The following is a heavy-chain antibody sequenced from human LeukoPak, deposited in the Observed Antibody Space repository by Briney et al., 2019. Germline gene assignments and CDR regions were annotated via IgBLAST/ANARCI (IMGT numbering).Heavy chain of an antibody. V-gene: IGHV1-2*02. Sequence: ASVKVSCKASGYTFTDYYMHWVRQAPGQGLEWMGWINPDSGATKYAQKFQGRVTMTTDTTISTAHMELNRLRSDDTAVYYCASALNTPRSSWGQGTLVTVSS. CDR1: GYTFTDYY. J-gene: IGHJ4*02. CDR3: ASALNTPRSS. D-gene: IGHD6-13*01. CDR2: INPDSGAT.